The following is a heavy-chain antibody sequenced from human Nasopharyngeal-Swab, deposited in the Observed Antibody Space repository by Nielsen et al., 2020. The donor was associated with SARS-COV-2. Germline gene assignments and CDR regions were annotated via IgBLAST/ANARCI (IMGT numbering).Heavy chain of an antibody. CDR1: GFSITTYG. V-gene: IGHV3-23*01. D-gene: IGHD1-14*01. J-gene: IGHJ4*02. CDR2: ISALGSGI. CDR3: ARGLTGHIVQWIPSPY. Sequence: GGSLRLSCAAYGFSITTYGMTWVRQAPGKGLEWVSGISALGSGIYYADSVRGRFSISRDTSKNTVYLQINTVRAEDTGLYYCARGLTGHIVQWIPSPYWGQGTLVTVSS.